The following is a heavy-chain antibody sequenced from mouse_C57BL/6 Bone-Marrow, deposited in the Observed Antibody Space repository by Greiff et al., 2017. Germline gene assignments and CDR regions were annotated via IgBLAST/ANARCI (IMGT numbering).Heavy chain of an antibody. CDR1: GYAFTNYL. D-gene: IGHD1-1*01. Sequence: VQLQQSGAELVRPGTSVKVSCKASGYAFTNYLIEWVKQRPGQGLEWIGVINPGSGGTKYNEKFKGKATLTADKSSSTAYMQLSSLTSEDSAVYFCARSDGIDYYGSSWYVDVWGTGTTVTVSS. CDR3: ARSDGIDYYGSSWYVDV. CDR2: INPGSGGT. J-gene: IGHJ1*03. V-gene: IGHV1-54*01.